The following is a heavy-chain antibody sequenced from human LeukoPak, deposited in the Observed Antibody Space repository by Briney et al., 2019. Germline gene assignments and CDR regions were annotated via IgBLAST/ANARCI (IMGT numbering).Heavy chain of an antibody. CDR1: GFTFSSDS. J-gene: IGHJ4*02. CDR2: IRSSSSYI. D-gene: IGHD1-1*01. CDR3: ASCTTGKTFGSLREIKKSREIDY. Sequence: GGSLRLSCAASGFTFSSDSMNWGRQAPGKGLEWVSSIRSSSSYIYYADSVRGRFTISRDNAKNSHFLQMTRLRGEDTAVYYCASCTTGKTFGSLREIKKSREIDYWGQGTLVTVSS. V-gene: IGHV3-21*01.